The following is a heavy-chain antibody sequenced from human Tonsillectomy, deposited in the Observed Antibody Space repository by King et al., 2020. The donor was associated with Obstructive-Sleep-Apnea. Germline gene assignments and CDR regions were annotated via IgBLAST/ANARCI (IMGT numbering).Heavy chain of an antibody. V-gene: IGHV3-21*01. J-gene: IGHJ6*02. Sequence: VQLVESGGGLVKPGGSLRLSCAASGFTFSDYSMNWVRQAPGKGLEWVSSISTSSSYIYYADSVKGRFTISRDNAQNSLFLQLNSLRAEDTALYYCARDRLPRGVTQDGMDVWGQGITVTVSS. CDR2: ISTSSSYI. D-gene: IGHD3-10*01. CDR1: GFTFSDYS. CDR3: ARDRLPRGVTQDGMDV.